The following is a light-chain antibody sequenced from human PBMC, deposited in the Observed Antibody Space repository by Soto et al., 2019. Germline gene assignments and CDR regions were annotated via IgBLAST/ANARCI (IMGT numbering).Light chain of an antibody. CDR3: LQDYNYPRT. CDR2: AAS. Sequence: AIQMTQSPSSLSASVGDRVTITCRARQGIRNDLGWYQDKPGKAPKLLIYAASSLQPGVPSRFSGSGSGTDFTLTITSLQPEDFATYYCLQDYNYPRTFGQGTKVEVK. CDR1: QGIRND. V-gene: IGKV1-6*01. J-gene: IGKJ1*01.